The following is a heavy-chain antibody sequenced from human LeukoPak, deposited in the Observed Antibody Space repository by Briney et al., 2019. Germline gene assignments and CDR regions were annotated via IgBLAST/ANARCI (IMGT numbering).Heavy chain of an antibody. CDR3: ASGIGFYGLGSLDF. CDR1: GGSISSYY. J-gene: IGHJ4*02. D-gene: IGHD3-10*01. V-gene: IGHV4-59*08. CDR2: IYDNRGT. Sequence: LETLSLTCTVSGGSISSYYWNWIRLPPGKGLEWIGYIYDNRGTNYNPSLRSRVTISLDTSKHEFSLKVNSVTAADTAIYYCASGIGFYGLGSLDFWGQGALVAVSS.